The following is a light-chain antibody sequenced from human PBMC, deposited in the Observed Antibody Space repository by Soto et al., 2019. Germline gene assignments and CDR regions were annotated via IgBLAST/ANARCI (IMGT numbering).Light chain of an antibody. CDR3: QQYNNWPPLT. CDR2: GAS. Sequence: EIVMTQSPATLSVSPGERATLSCRASQSVSSNLAWYQQNPGQPPRLLTYGASTRATGIPARFSGSGSGTEFTITICSLQSEDFAVYYCQQYNNWPPLTFGGGTKVEIK. J-gene: IGKJ4*01. CDR1: QSVSSN. V-gene: IGKV3-15*01.